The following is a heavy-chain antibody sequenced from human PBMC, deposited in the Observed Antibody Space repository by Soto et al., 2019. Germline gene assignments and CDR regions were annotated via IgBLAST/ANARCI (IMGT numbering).Heavy chain of an antibody. Sequence: SETLSLTCTVSGGSISSSSYYWGWIRQPPGKGLEWIGSIYYSGSTYYNPSLKSRVTISVDTSKNQFSLKLSSVTAADTAVYYWARHVPSSGWYFINYWGQGTLVTVSS. J-gene: IGHJ4*02. CDR2: IYYSGST. CDR3: ARHVPSSGWYFINY. D-gene: IGHD6-19*01. V-gene: IGHV4-39*01. CDR1: GGSISSSSYY.